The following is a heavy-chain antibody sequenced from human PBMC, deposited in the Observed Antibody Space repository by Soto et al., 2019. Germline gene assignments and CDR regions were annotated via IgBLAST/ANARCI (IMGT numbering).Heavy chain of an antibody. D-gene: IGHD2-15*01. V-gene: IGHV3-21*01. CDR3: ARDGWLWVVVVAGGAPPPENDAFDI. CDR1: GFTFSSYS. CDR2: ISSSSSYI. Sequence: GGSLRLSCAASGFTFSSYSMNWVRQAPGKGLEWVSSISSSSSYIYYADSVKGRFTISRDNAKNSLYLQMNSLRAEDTAVYYCARDGWLWVVVVAGGAPPPENDAFDIWGQGTMVTVSS. J-gene: IGHJ3*02.